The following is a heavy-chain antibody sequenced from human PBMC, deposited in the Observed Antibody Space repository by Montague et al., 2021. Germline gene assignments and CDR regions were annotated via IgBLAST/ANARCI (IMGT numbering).Heavy chain of an antibody. V-gene: IGHV4-59*01. D-gene: IGHD3-22*01. CDR3: ARFHDDDMNFDL. J-gene: IGHJ2*01. Sequence: SETLSLTCVVSGASINSYYWTWIRQPPGKGLECTGYINYSGTTNYNPSLKSRVTLSVDTSKNQISLKLSHVTAADTAVYYCARFHDDDMNFDLWGRGTLVTASS. CDR2: INYSGTT. CDR1: GASINSYY.